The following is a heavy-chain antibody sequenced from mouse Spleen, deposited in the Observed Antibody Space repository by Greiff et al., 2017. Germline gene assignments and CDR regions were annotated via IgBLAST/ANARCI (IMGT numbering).Heavy chain of an antibody. CDR3: ARQVDDGYYACFAY. D-gene: IGHD2-3*01. V-gene: IGHV5-9-3*01. CDR2: ISSGGGNT. CDR1: GFTFSSYA. Sequence: EVQRVESGGGLVKPGGSLKLSCAASGFTFSSYAMSWVRQTPEKRLEWVATISSGGGNTYYPDSVKGRFTISRDNAKNTLYLQMSSLTSEDTAMYYCARQVDDGYYACFAYWGQGTLVTVSA. J-gene: IGHJ3*01.